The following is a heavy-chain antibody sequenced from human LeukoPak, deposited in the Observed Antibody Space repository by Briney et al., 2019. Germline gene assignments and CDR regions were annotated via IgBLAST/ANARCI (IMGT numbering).Heavy chain of an antibody. CDR3: AKDATEYGDSHFDC. CDR2: IWNDGSHE. J-gene: IGHJ4*02. V-gene: IGHV3-33*06. Sequence: PGRSPRLSCAASGFTFSSYGMHWVRQAPGKGLEWVAVIWNDGSHEYYADSEKGRFTISRDNSRDTVYLQMNSLRDEDTAVYYCAKDATEYGDSHFDCWGQGNLVTVSS. D-gene: IGHD4-17*01. CDR1: GFTFSSYG.